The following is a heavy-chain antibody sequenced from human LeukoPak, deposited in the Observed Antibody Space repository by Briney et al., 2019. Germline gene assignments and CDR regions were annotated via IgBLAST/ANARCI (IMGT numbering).Heavy chain of an antibody. V-gene: IGHV4-59*01. J-gene: IGHJ5*01. CDR1: GGSISSYY. CDR2: IYYSGNT. CDR3: ATRSTGVAATFDS. D-gene: IGHD2-15*01. Sequence: PSETLSLTCTVSGGSISSYYWSWIRQPPGKGLEWIGYIYYSGNTNYSPSLKSRLTISVDTSKNQFSLKLSSVTAADTAVYYCATRSTGVAATFDSWGQGALVTVSS.